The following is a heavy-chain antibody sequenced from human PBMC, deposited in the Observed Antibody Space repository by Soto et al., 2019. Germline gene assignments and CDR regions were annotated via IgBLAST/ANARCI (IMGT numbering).Heavy chain of an antibody. CDR1: GYTFTSYG. D-gene: IGHD6-19*01. Sequence: ASVKVSCKASGYTFTSYGISWVRQAPGQGLEGMGWISAYNGNTNYAQKLQGRVTMTTDTSTSTAYMELRSLRSDDAAVDFCASPIAVAGRGAFDIWGQGTMVTVSS. CDR3: ASPIAVAGRGAFDI. CDR2: ISAYNGNT. V-gene: IGHV1-18*01. J-gene: IGHJ3*02.